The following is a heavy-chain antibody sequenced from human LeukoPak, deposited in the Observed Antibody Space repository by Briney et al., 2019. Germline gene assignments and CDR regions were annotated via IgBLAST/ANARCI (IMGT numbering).Heavy chain of an antibody. J-gene: IGHJ5*02. CDR2: IYYSRST. CDR3: ARHTSGYYDFWSGSNNNWFDP. V-gene: IGHV4-59*08. D-gene: IGHD3-3*01. Sequence: SETLSLTCTVSGGSISSYYWSWIRQPPGKGLEWIGYIYYSRSTNYNHSLKSRVTISVDTSKNQFSLKLSSVTAADTAVYYCARHTSGYYDFWSGSNNNWFDPWGQGTLVTVSS. CDR1: GGSISSYY.